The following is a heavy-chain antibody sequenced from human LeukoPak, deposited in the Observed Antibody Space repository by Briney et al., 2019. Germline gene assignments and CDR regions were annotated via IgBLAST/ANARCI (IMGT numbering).Heavy chain of an antibody. CDR1: GFTFSNAW. CDR2: IKSKTDGGTT. Sequence: GGSLRLSCAASGFTFSNAWMNWVRQAPGKGLEWVGRIKSKTDGGTTDYAAPVKGRFTISRDDSKNTLYLQTNSLKTEDTAVYYCSTTYYYGSSEGYWGQGTLVTVSS. V-gene: IGHV3-15*07. CDR3: STTYYYGSSEGY. J-gene: IGHJ4*02. D-gene: IGHD3-22*01.